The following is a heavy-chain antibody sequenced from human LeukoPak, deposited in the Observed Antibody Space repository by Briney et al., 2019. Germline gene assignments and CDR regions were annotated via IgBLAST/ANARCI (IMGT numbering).Heavy chain of an antibody. Sequence: PSETLSLTCAVYGGSFSGYYWSWIRQPPGKGLEWIGEINHSGSTNYNPSLKSRVTISVDTSKNQFSLKLSSVTAADTAVYYCAPRRVYGYYFDYWGQGTLVTVSS. V-gene: IGHV4-34*01. CDR1: GGSFSGYY. CDR2: INHSGST. D-gene: IGHD2-8*01. J-gene: IGHJ4*02. CDR3: APRRVYGYYFDY.